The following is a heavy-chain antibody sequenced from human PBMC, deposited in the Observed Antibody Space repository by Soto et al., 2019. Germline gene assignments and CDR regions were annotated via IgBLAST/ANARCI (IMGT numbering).Heavy chain of an antibody. CDR1: GGSISSGGYY. CDR2: IYYCGST. V-gene: IGHV4-31*03. J-gene: IGHJ5*02. Sequence: SETLSLTCTVSGGSISSGGYYWSWIRQHPGKGLEWIGYIYYCGSTYYNPSLKSRVTISVDTSKNQFSLKLSSVTAADTAVYYCARDRPPNPIAAAGYFDPWGQGTLVTVS. CDR3: ARDRPPNPIAAAGYFDP. D-gene: IGHD6-13*01.